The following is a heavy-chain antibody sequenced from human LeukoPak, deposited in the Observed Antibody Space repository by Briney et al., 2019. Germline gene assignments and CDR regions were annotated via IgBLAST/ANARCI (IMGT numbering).Heavy chain of an antibody. V-gene: IGHV3-23*01. CDR3: AKSSAGSYAGNFDS. CDR1: GFSFKTYA. J-gene: IGHJ4*02. D-gene: IGHD3-16*01. CDR2: ITGRASST. Sequence: GGSLRLSCAASGFSFKTYAMSWVRQAPGKGLRWVSGITGRASSTYHADSVKGRFTISRDNSKNILYLQMTSLRAEDTALYFCAKSSAGSYAGNFDSWGQGTLVTVSS.